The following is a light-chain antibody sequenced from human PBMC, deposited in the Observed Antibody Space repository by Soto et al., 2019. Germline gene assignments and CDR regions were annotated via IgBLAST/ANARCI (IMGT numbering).Light chain of an antibody. J-gene: IGKJ2*01. CDR3: QQYGSSPGYT. Sequence: EIVLTQSPATLSLSPGERATLSCRASQRVSSYLAWFQQKPGQAPRLLIYDTSNRATGIPARFSGSGSGTDFTLTISSLEPEDFAVYYCQQYGSSPGYTFGQGTKLEIK. V-gene: IGKV3-11*01. CDR2: DTS. CDR1: QRVSSY.